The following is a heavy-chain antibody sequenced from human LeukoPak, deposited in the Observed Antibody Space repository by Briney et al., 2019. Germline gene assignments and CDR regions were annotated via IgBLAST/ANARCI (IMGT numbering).Heavy chain of an antibody. CDR1: GVSISSYY. V-gene: IGHV4-4*07. CDR3: ARIYCDGGGCYWFDP. J-gene: IGHJ5*02. CDR2: INTSGNT. D-gene: IGHD2-15*01. Sequence: SETLSLTCTVSGVSISSYYWSWIRRAAGKGLEWIGRINTSGNTNYNPSLKSRVSLSVDTSKIQFSLKLSSVTAADTAVYYCARIYCDGGGCYWFDPWGQGTLVTVSS.